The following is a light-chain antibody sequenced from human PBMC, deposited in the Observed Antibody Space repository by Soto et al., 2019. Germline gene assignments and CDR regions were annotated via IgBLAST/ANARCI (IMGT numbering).Light chain of an antibody. CDR1: SSDVGDYNY. CDR2: DVS. J-gene: IGLJ1*01. Sequence: QSALPQPASLSGSPGQSITISCTGTSSDVGDYNYVSWYQQHPGKAPKVMIYDVSNRPSGVSNRFSGSKSGNTASLTISGLQAEDEADYYCSSYTSSSTLVFGTGTKVTVL. V-gene: IGLV2-14*01. CDR3: SSYTSSSTLV.